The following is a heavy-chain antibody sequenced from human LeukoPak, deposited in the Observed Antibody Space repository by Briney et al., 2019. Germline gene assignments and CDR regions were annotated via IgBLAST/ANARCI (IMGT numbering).Heavy chain of an antibody. J-gene: IGHJ4*02. CDR2: IYYSGST. V-gene: IGHV4-59*01. CDR3: ARRAYSSGYYYFDY. Sequence: SETLSLTCTVSGGSISSYYWSWIRQPPGEGLEWIGYIYYSGSTNYNPSLKSRVAISVDTYKNQFSLKLSSVTAADTAVYYCARRAYSSGYYYFDYWGQGSLVTVSS. D-gene: IGHD3-22*01. CDR1: GGSISSYY.